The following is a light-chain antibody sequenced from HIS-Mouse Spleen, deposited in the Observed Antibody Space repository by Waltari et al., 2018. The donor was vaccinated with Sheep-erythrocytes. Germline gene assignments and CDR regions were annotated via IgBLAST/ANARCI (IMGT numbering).Light chain of an antibody. J-gene: IGLJ2*01. CDR1: NLGAKF. CDR3: QAWDSSTAV. V-gene: IGLV3-1*01. CDR2: QDS. Sequence: SYELTQPPSVSVSPGQTARIPCSGANLGAKFACWYQQKPGQSPVLVIYQDSKRPSGIPERFSGSNSGNTATLTISGTQAMDEADYYCQAWDSSTAVFGGGTKLTVL.